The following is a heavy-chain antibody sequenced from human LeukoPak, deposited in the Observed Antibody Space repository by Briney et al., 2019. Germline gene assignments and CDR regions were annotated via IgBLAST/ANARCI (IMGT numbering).Heavy chain of an antibody. J-gene: IGHJ6*02. CDR2: IIPILGIA. CDR3: AGTVGTRTQYYYYGMDV. Sequence: GSSVKLSCKASGGTFSSYAISWVRQAPGQGLEWMGRIIPILGIANYAQKFQGRVTITADKSTSTAYMELSSLRSEDTAVYYCAGTVGTRTQYYYYGMDVWGQGTTVTVSS. D-gene: IGHD1-14*01. CDR1: GGTFSSYA. V-gene: IGHV1-69*04.